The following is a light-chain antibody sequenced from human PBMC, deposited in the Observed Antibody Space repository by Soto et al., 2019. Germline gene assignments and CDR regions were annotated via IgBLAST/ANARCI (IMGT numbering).Light chain of an antibody. CDR2: DAT. J-gene: IGKJ3*01. V-gene: IGKV3-11*01. Sequence: EVVLIQSPATLSLSPGEGATLFCRASQSVGNYLAWYQQRPGQAPRLLIYDATSRATGIPARFSGSGSGTDFTLTITSLEPEDFAVYYCQQRSNWIFTFGPGTIVDIK. CDR3: QQRSNWIFT. CDR1: QSVGNY.